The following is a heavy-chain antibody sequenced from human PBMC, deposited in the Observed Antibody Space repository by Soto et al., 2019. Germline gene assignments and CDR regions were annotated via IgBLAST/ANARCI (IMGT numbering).Heavy chain of an antibody. J-gene: IGHJ2*01. D-gene: IGHD7-27*01. CDR2: ISGGGDAA. CDR1: GFTFINYA. V-gene: IGHV3-23*01. CDR3: ARKILGSTTRPNYWYFDL. Sequence: VQVLESGGGLVQPGGSLRLSCAGSGFTFINYAMNWVRQAPGKGLEWVSSISGGGDAAFFPDSVRGRFTISRDNSKNTVTLQMNSLGVDDTAVYYCARKILGSTTRPNYWYFDLWGRHPGHCLL.